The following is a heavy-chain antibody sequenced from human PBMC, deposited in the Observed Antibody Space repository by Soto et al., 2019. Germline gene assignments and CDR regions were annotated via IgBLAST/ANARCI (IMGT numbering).Heavy chain of an antibody. D-gene: IGHD6-19*01. CDR1: GFTFNSYS. CDR2: ISSSSTTK. Sequence: EVPLVESGGGLVQPGGSLRLSCAASGFTFNSYSMNWVRQAPGKGLEWVSYISSSSTTKYYTDAVKGRFTISRDNAMDALHLQMNSLRDDDTAVYYCARPSSGREAGFHPWGQGTLVSVSS. V-gene: IGHV3-48*02. CDR3: ARPSSGREAGFHP. J-gene: IGHJ5*02.